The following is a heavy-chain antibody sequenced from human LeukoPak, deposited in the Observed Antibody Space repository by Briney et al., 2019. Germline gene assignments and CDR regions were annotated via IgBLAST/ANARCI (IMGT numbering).Heavy chain of an antibody. CDR2: IYGGDTT. D-gene: IGHD2-15*01. Sequence: GGSLRLSCAASGFTLISYYMSWVRQAPGKGLEWVSVIYGGDTTYYADSVKGRFTISRDNSKNTLYLQMNSLRAEDTAVYYCAKDIGAFDYWGQGTLVTVSS. J-gene: IGHJ4*02. CDR3: AKDIGAFDY. CDR1: GFTLISYY. V-gene: IGHV3-66*02.